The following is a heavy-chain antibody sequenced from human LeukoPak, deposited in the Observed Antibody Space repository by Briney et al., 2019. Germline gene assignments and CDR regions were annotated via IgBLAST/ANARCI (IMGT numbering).Heavy chain of an antibody. CDR1: GYTFFSYN. CDR3: ARGLSYSSSWYGDY. CDR2: ISAYNGNT. V-gene: IGHV1-18*01. J-gene: IGHJ4*02. D-gene: IGHD6-13*01. Sequence: ASVKVSCKASGYTFFSYNINWVRQAPGQGLEWMGWISAYNGNTNYAQKLQGRVTMTTDTSTSTAYMELRSLRSDDTAVYYCARGLSYSSSWYGDYWGQGTLVTVSS.